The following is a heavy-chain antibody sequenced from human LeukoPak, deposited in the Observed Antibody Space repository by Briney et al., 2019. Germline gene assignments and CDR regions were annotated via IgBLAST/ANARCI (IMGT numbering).Heavy chain of an antibody. CDR2: IKQDGSEK. Sequence: PGGSLRLSCAASGFTFSSYWMSWVRQAPGKGLEWVANIKQDGSEKYYVDSVKGRSTISRDNAKNSLYLQMNSLRAEDTAVYYCARDSVVRGVIYYYYGMDVWGQGTTVTVSS. CDR1: GFTFSSYW. V-gene: IGHV3-7*01. D-gene: IGHD3-10*01. J-gene: IGHJ6*02. CDR3: ARDSVVRGVIYYYYGMDV.